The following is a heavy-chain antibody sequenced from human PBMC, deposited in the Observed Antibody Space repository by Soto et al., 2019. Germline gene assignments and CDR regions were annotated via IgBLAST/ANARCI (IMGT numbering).Heavy chain of an antibody. J-gene: IGHJ6*02. CDR3: ARAQTVIYYYGMDV. D-gene: IGHD4-17*01. V-gene: IGHV3-33*01. CDR2: IWYDGSNK. Sequence: GGSLRLSCAASGFTFSSYGMHWVRQAPGKGLEWVAVIWYDGSNKYYADSVKGRFTISRDNSKNTLYLQMNSLRAEDTAVYYCARAQTVIYYYGMDVWGQRTTVTVSS. CDR1: GFTFSSYG.